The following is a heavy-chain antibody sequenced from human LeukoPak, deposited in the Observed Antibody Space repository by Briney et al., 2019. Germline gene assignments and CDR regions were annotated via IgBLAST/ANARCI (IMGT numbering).Heavy chain of an antibody. Sequence: PGGSLRLSCAASGFTFSSYAMSWVRQAPGKGLEWVSIISGSGTTTDYADSVKGRFTISRDNAKNSLYLQMNSLRAEDTAVYYCARDLGYGGNSGFLYGMDVWGKGTTVTVSS. CDR3: ARDLGYGGNSGFLYGMDV. CDR1: GFTFSSYA. J-gene: IGHJ6*04. CDR2: ISGSGTTT. D-gene: IGHD4-23*01. V-gene: IGHV3-48*04.